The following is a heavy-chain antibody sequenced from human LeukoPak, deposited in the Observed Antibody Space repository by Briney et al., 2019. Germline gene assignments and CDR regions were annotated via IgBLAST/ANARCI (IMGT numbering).Heavy chain of an antibody. J-gene: IGHJ4*02. CDR3: AREYINYVQDY. CDR2: IQYDGTDK. CDR1: GFTFSTQG. D-gene: IGHD4-11*01. Sequence: GGSLRLSCVASGFTFSTQGMHWVRQAPGKGLEWVTFIQYDGTDKRYADSVKGRFTISRDFSKNTLYLQMNSLRAEDTAVYYCAREYINYVQDYWGQGTLVTVSS. V-gene: IGHV3-30*02.